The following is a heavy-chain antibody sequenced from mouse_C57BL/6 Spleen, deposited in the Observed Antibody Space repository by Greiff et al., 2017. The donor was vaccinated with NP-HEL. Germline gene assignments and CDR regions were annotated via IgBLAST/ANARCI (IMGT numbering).Heavy chain of an antibody. CDR1: GFTFSDYG. CDR3: ARGPLITTAPFDY. J-gene: IGHJ2*01. D-gene: IGHD1-1*01. CDR2: ISSGSSTI. Sequence: EVHLVESGGGLVKPGGSLKLSCAASGFTFSDYGMHWVRQAPEKGLEWVAYISSGSSTIYYADTVKGRFTISRDNAKNTLFLQMTSLRSDDTAMYYCARGPLITTAPFDYWGQGTTLTVSS. V-gene: IGHV5-17*01.